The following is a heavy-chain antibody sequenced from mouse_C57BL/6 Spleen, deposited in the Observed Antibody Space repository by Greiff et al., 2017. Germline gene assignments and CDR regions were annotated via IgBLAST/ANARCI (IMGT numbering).Heavy chain of an antibody. Sequence: QVQLQQSGAELVRPGASVTLSCKASGYTFTDYEMDWVKQTPVHGLEWIGAIDPETGGTAYNQKFKGKAILTADKSSSTAYMELRSLTSEDSAVYYCKGYYDYAYWGQGTLVTVSA. D-gene: IGHD2-4*01. CDR1: GYTFTDYE. CDR2: IDPETGGT. V-gene: IGHV1-15*01. J-gene: IGHJ3*01. CDR3: KGYYDYAY.